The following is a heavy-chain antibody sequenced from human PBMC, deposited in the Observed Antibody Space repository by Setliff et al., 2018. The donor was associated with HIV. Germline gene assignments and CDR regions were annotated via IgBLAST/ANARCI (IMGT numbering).Heavy chain of an antibody. CDR3: AREKKNGDTSVGGFDM. D-gene: IGHD2-8*01. CDR2: IGTAGDT. CDR1: GFTFSYHD. Sequence: PGGSLRLSCAASGFTFSYHDMHWVRQVTGKGLEWVSYIGTAGDTRYADSVKGRFTISRDNSKNMLALHMNSLRGEDTAVYYCAREKKNGDTSVGGFDMWGQETMVTVSS. J-gene: IGHJ3*02. V-gene: IGHV3-13*01.